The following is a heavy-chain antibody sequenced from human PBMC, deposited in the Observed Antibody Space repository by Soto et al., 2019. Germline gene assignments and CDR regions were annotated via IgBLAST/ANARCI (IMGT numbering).Heavy chain of an antibody. Sequence: QVQLQESGPGLVKPSGTLSLTCAVSGGSISSSNWWSWVRQPPGQGLEWIGEMHHSGSTNYNPSLQSRVTISVDKSKNLFRLKLSSVTAADTAVYYCARDLLDASMGDLKYGMDVWGQGTTVTVSS. V-gene: IGHV4-4*02. D-gene: IGHD3-16*01. J-gene: IGHJ6*02. CDR1: GGSISSSNW. CDR2: MHHSGST. CDR3: ARDLLDASMGDLKYGMDV.